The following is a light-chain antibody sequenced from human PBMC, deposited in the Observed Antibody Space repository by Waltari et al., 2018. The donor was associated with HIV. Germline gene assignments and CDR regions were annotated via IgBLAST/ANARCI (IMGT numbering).Light chain of an antibody. CDR1: SNDIGISNL. J-gene: IGLJ2*01. V-gene: IGLV2-23*02. CDR3: CSKSTIYFGVL. Sequence: QSALSQPASVSGSPGQSITISCSGTSNDIGISNLVSWYQHNPGKAPKLIIFDVGKRPSGISDRFSGSKSGYTASLTISGLRTEDEADYFCCSKSTIYFGVLFGGGTTLTVL. CDR2: DVG.